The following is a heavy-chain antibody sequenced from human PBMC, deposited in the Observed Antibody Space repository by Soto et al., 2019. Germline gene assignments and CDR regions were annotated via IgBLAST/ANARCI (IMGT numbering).Heavy chain of an antibody. J-gene: IGHJ4*02. Sequence: QVQLLESGGGVVQPGRALRLSCAASGFTFSSYGMHWVRQAPGKGLEWVAVIWYDGSNKYYADSVKGRFTSSRDNSKNTLYLQMNSLRAEDRAVYYCARGTPSDYWGQGTLVTVSS. CDR2: IWYDGSNK. V-gene: IGHV3-33*01. D-gene: IGHD6-6*01. CDR3: ARGTPSDY. CDR1: GFTFSSYG.